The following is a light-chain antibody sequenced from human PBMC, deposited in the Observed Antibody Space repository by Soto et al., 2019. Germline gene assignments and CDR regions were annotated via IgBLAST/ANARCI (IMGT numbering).Light chain of an antibody. Sequence: ALSQSVAALSVSPGERVTLACTAQPTDSSYSAWYQQKPDPPPGLLFYGASNRATGTPPMFSGRGSGTDSTPTISIQAPDYVPVYYSHQYGPPRTFGQRTKVDNK. CDR1: PTDSSY. J-gene: IGKJ1*01. CDR3: HQYGPPRT. CDR2: GAS. V-gene: IGKV3-20*01.